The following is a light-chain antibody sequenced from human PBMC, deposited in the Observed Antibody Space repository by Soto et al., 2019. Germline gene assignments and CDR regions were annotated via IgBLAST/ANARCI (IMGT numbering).Light chain of an antibody. CDR1: NIGNKS. CDR2: SDS. Sequence: SYELTQPPSVSVAPGKTASITCEGNNIGNKSVQWCQQKPGQAPVLVIYSDSGRPAGIPERFSGSNSGNTATLTISRVEAGDEADYYCQVWDSGSDHVVFGGGTKLTVL. J-gene: IGLJ3*02. V-gene: IGLV3-21*04. CDR3: QVWDSGSDHVV.